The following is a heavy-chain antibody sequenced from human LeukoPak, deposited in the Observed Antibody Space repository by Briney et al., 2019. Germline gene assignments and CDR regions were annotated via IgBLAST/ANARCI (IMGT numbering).Heavy chain of an antibody. CDR1: VGSINIGGYY. D-gene: IGHD4-17*01. CDR2: IFYSGNS. CDR3: AREVAVTTHFDY. J-gene: IGHJ4*02. V-gene: IGHV4-31*01. Sequence: PSETLSLTCTVSVGSINIGGYYWSWIRQHPGKGLEWIGYIFYSGNSYLNPSLKSPATISMDTSKNQFSLKLSSVTAADTAVYYCAREVAVTTHFDYWGQGTLVTVSS.